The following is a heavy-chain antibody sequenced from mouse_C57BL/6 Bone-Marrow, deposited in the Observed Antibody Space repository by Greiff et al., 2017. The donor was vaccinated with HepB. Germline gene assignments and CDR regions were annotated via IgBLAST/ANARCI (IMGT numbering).Heavy chain of an antibody. V-gene: IGHV7-3*01. CDR2: IRNKANGYTT. D-gene: IGHD2-1*01. CDR1: GFTFTDYY. CDR3: ARSYGNYVWFAY. Sequence: EVQLVESGGGLVQPGGSLSLSCAASGFTFTDYYMSWVRQPPGKALEWLGFIRNKANGYTTEYSASVKGRFTISRDNSQSILCLQMNALRAEDSATYYCARSYGNYVWFAYWGQGTLVTVSA. J-gene: IGHJ3*01.